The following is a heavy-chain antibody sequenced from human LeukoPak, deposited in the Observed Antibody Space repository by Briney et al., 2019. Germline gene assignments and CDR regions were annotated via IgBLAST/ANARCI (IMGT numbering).Heavy chain of an antibody. CDR1: GFTFSSSG. CDR2: ISGGGGYT. J-gene: IGHJ4*02. Sequence: GGSLRLSCAASGFTFSSSGMSWVRQAPGKGLEWVSVISGGGGYTYYADSVKGRFTISRDNSKTTLSLQMNSLRAEDTAIYYCARVPYYYDSSGLDYWGQGTLVTVSS. D-gene: IGHD3-22*01. V-gene: IGHV3-23*01. CDR3: ARVPYYYDSSGLDY.